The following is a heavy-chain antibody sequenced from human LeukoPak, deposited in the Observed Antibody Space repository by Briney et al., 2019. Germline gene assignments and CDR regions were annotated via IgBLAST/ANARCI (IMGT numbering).Heavy chain of an antibody. D-gene: IGHD2-2*01. J-gene: IGHJ4*02. V-gene: IGHV3-64D*09. CDR3: VKDRGYCSSTSCSFDY. CDR1: GFTFSSYA. Sequence: PGESLRLSCSASGFTFSSYAMHWVRQAPGKGLEYVSAMSSYGGSTYYAVSVEGRFAISRDNSKNTLYLQMSSLRVEDTAVYYCVKDRGYCSSTSCSFDYWGQGTLVTVSP. CDR2: MSSYGGST.